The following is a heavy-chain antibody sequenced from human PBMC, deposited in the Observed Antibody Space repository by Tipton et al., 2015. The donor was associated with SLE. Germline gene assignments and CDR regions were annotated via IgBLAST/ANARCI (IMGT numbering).Heavy chain of an antibody. J-gene: IGHJ5*02. CDR2: ISGSGGST. CDR1: GFTFSSYA. D-gene: IGHD3-22*01. V-gene: IGHV3-23*01. CDR3: AKLRYYYDSSGYYYVDWFDP. Sequence: SLRLSCAASGFTFSSYAMSWVRQAPGKGLEWVSAISGSGGSTYYADSVKGRFTISRDNSKNTLYLQMNSLRAEDTAVYYCAKLRYYYDSSGYYYVDWFDPWGQGTLVTVSS.